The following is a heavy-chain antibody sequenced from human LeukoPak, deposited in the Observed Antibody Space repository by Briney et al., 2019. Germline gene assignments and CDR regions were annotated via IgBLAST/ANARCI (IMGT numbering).Heavy chain of an antibody. CDR1: GFTFSSYG. D-gene: IGHD3-3*01. CDR3: ARDRKRGFFAANDHFDY. V-gene: IGHV3-33*01. Sequence: GGSLRLSCAASGFTFSSYGMHWVRQAPGKGLAWVAVIWYDGSNKYYADSVKGRFTISRDNSKNTLYLQMNSLRAEDTAVYYCARDRKRGFFAANDHFDYWGQGTLVTVSS. CDR2: IWYDGSNK. J-gene: IGHJ4*02.